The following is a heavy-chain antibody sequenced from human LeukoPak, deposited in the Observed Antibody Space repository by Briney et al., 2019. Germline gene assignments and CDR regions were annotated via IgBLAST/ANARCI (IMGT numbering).Heavy chain of an antibody. J-gene: IGHJ5*02. CDR2: ISAYNGNT. V-gene: IGHV1-18*01. CDR1: GYTFTSYG. CDR3: ARFRSTNLYNWFDP. Sequence: ASVKVSCKASGYTFTSYGISWARQAPGQGLEWMGWISAYNGNTDYAQKLQGRVTMTTDTSTSTAHMELRSLRSDDTAVYYCARFRSTNLYNWFDPWGQGTLVTVSS. D-gene: IGHD2-2*01.